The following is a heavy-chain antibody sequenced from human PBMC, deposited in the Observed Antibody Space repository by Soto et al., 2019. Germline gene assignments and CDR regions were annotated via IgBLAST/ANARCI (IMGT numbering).Heavy chain of an antibody. J-gene: IGHJ6*02. CDR1: GYTFTGHY. D-gene: IGHD3-10*01. CDR2: LKSDNGGT. Sequence: QVQLVQSGAQVKPPGASVKVSCKASGYTFTGHYMHWVRQVSGKRLEHLGWLKSDNGGTYYAPKFHGRVTFTRDTSTTTAYMELSGLQSDDTAVYFCARDLCPLGSGSACPLYGLDIWGQGTTVVVS. CDR3: ARDLCPLGSGSACPLYGLDI. V-gene: IGHV1-2*02.